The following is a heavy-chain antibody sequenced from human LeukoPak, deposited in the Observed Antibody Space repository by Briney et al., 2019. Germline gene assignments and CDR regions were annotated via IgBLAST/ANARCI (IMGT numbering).Heavy chain of an antibody. Sequence: GASVKVSCKASGYTFISYGINWVRQAPGQGLEWMGWISGYSGNTNYAQKLQGRVTMTTDPSTTTAYMELRSLRSDDTAVYYCTRSSHRDGDTFDYWGQGTLVTVSS. CDR1: GYTFISYG. D-gene: IGHD3-10*01. CDR2: ISGYSGNT. CDR3: TRSSHRDGDTFDY. J-gene: IGHJ4*02. V-gene: IGHV1-18*01.